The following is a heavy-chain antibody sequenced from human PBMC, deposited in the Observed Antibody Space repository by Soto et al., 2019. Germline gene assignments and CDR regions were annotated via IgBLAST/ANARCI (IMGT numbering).Heavy chain of an antibody. Sequence: SETLSLTCAVYGGSFSGYYWSWIRQPPGKGLEWIGEINHSGSTNYNPSLKSRVTISVDTSKNQFSLKLSSVTAADTAVYYCARRAMVRGVIITRYFDYWGQGTLVTVSS. J-gene: IGHJ4*02. CDR2: INHSGST. CDR1: GGSFSGYY. D-gene: IGHD3-10*01. V-gene: IGHV4-34*01. CDR3: ARRAMVRGVIITRYFDY.